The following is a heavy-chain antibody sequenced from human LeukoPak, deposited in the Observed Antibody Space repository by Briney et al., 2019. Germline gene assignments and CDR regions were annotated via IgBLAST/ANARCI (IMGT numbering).Heavy chain of an antibody. J-gene: IGHJ4*02. CDR3: AKDSHSLFRRVAAAGIDY. CDR2: ISYDGSNK. D-gene: IGHD6-13*01. V-gene: IGHV3-30*04. CDR1: GFTFSSYA. Sequence: PGRSLRLSCAASGFTFSSYAMHWVRQAPGKGLEWVAVISYDGSNKYYADSVKGRFTISRDNSKNTLYLQMNSLRAEDTAVYYCAKDSHSLFRRVAAAGIDYWGQGTLVTVSS.